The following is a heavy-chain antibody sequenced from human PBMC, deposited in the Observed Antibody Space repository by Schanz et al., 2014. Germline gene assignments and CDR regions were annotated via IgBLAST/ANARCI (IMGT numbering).Heavy chain of an antibody. CDR3: ARGSLAGYVALLMAANDY. J-gene: IGHJ4*02. V-gene: IGHV1-46*01. CDR1: GYPFTNYY. D-gene: IGHD2-2*03. Sequence: QVHLEQSGPEVKKPGASVKLSCRASGYPFTNYYIHWVRQAPGQGLEWMGIVNPGGGSTSVAQRFQTRVTLTRDTSTGTAYLGLTRLRFEDTAVYYCARGSLAGYVALLMAANDYWGEGPLLTVSS. CDR2: VNPGGGST.